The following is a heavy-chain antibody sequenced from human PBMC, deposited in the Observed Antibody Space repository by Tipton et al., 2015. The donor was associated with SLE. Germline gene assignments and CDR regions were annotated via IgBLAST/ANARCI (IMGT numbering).Heavy chain of an antibody. CDR3: ARGPKVGARGDAFDI. CDR2: IYYSGST. CDR1: GGSISSGSYY. D-gene: IGHD1-26*01. J-gene: IGHJ3*02. V-gene: IGHV4-61*10. Sequence: TLSLTCTVSGGSISSGSYYWSWIRQPAGKGLEWIGYIYYSGSTNYNPSLKSRVTISVDTSKNQFSLKLSSVTAADTAVYYCARGPKVGARGDAFDIWGQGTMVTVSS.